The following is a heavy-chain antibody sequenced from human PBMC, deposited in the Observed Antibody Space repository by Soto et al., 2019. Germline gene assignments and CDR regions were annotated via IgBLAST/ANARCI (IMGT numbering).Heavy chain of an antibody. CDR1: GGSISSYD. CDR2: IYYSGST. Sequence: SETLSLTWTVAGGSISSYDWSWIRQPPGKGLEWIGYIYYSGSTNYNPSLKSRVTISVDTSKNKFSLKLSSVTAADTAVYYCARDGLTYGDPYNWFDPWGQGTLVTVSS. CDR3: ARDGLTYGDPYNWFDP. J-gene: IGHJ5*02. V-gene: IGHV4-59*01. D-gene: IGHD4-17*01.